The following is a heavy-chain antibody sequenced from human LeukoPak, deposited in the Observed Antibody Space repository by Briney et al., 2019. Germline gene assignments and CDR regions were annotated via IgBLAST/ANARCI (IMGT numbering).Heavy chain of an antibody. CDR3: ARDSANYHFAF. CDR1: GFTVNNNF. J-gene: IGHJ4*02. D-gene: IGHD4/OR15-4a*01. V-gene: IGHV3-66*01. Sequence: GGFLRLSCAASGFTVNNNFLSWVRQAPGKGLEWVSVIYGGGATYYADSVKGRFSISRDTSNNIVSLQMDDLRADDTAMYYCARDSANYHFAFWGQGTLVTVSS. CDR2: IYGGGAT.